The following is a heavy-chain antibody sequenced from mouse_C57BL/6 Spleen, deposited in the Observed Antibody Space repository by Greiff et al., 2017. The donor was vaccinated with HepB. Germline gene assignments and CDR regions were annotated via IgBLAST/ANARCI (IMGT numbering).Heavy chain of an antibody. CDR2: IYPGDGDT. D-gene: IGHD2-5*01. CDR3: AREGGPDYSNYVEYAMDY. Sequence: QVQLQQSGPELVKPGASVKISCKASGYAFSSSWMNWVKQRPGKGLEWIGRIYPGDGDTNYNGKFKGKATLTADKSSSTAYMQLSSLTSEDSAVYFCAREGGPDYSNYVEYAMDYWGQGTSVTVSS. CDR1: GYAFSSSW. V-gene: IGHV1-82*01. J-gene: IGHJ4*01.